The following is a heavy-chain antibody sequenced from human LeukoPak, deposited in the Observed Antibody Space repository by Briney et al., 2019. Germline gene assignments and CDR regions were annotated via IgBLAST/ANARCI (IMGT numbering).Heavy chain of an antibody. CDR2: IKQDGSEK. CDR1: GFTFSSYW. Sequence: GRSLRLSCAASGFTFSSYWMSWVRQAPGKGLEWVANIKQDGSEKYYVDSVKGRFTISRDNAKNSLYLQMNSLRAEDTAVYYCARVGQQLARVKLGFFDYWGQGTLVTVSS. CDR3: ARVGQQLARVKLGFFDY. D-gene: IGHD6-13*01. J-gene: IGHJ4*02. V-gene: IGHV3-7*01.